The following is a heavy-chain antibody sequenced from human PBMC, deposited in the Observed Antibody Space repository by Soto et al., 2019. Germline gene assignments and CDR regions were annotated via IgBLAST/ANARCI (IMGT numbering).Heavy chain of an antibody. CDR1: GFTFSESF. V-gene: IGHV3-11*01. CDR3: TGDQGPNYMAV. Sequence: QVQLVESGGGLVKPGGSLRLSCAASGFTFSESFMSWSRQTPGKGLEWLSYISGRDGNIYYADSVRGRFTISRDNAKNSVYRQMYSLRAEDTAVYYCTGDQGPNYMAVWGKGTTVTGS. CDR2: ISGRDGNI. J-gene: IGHJ6*03.